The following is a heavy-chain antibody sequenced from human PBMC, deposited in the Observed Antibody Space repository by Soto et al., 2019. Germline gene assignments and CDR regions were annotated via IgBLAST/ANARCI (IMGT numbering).Heavy chain of an antibody. CDR3: ATGRLHGVSIQLWTLFDY. CDR1: GYTLTELS. CDR2: FDPEDGET. Sequence: ASVKVSCKVSGYTLTELSMHWVRQAPGKGLEWMGGFDPEDGETIYAQKFQGRVTMTEDTSTDTAYMELSSLRSEDTAVYYCATGRLHGVSIQLWTLFDYWGQGTLVTVSS. J-gene: IGHJ4*02. D-gene: IGHD5-18*01. V-gene: IGHV1-24*01.